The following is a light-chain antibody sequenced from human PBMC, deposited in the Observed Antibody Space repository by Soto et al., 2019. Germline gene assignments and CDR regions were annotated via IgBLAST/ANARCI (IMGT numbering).Light chain of an antibody. CDR2: DVS. CDR1: SSDVGGYNY. J-gene: IGLJ2*01. Sequence: QSALTQPASVSGSPGQSITISCTGTSSDVGGYNYVSWYQHYPGKVPKLLIHDVSNRPSGVSNRFSGSKSGNTASLTISGLQAEDEADYYCSSYTSSSTQVFGGGTKVTVL. CDR3: SSYTSSSTQV. V-gene: IGLV2-14*03.